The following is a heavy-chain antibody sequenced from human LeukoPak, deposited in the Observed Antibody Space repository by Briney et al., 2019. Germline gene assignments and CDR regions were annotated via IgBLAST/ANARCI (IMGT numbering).Heavy chain of an antibody. V-gene: IGHV4-38-2*02. CDR3: ARDRNYPILFGY. CDR2: IYHSGST. Sequence: SETLSLTCTVSGYSISSGYYWGWIRQPPGKGLEWIGSIYHSGSTYYNPSLKSRVTISVDTSKNQFSLKLSSVTAADTAVYYCARDRNYPILFGYWGQGTLVTVSS. CDR1: GYSISSGYY. J-gene: IGHJ4*02. D-gene: IGHD1-7*01.